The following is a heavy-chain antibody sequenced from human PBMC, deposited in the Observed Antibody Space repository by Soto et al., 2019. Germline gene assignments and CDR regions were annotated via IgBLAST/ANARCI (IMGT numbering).Heavy chain of an antibody. V-gene: IGHV2-70*04. J-gene: IGHJ6*02. CDR2: IDWEDTK. Sequence: SGPRVTPTQTLTLTCTVSGFSLSGTGMRVTWIRQPPGKALEWLARIDWEDTKLYSSSLKTRLTISRDTSKNQVVLTMTSMDPADTGTYYCARAFYGMDVWGQGTTGTVS. CDR1: GFSLSGTGMR. CDR3: ARAFYGMDV.